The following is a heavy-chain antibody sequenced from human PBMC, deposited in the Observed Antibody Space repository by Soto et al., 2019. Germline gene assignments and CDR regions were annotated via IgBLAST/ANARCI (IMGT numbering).Heavy chain of an antibody. D-gene: IGHD5-18*01. CDR2: IGESGTPT. V-gene: IGHV3-23*01. Sequence: GGSLRLSCAASGFTFSSYAMKWVRQAPGKGLEWVSLIGESGTPTYYADSVKGRFTISRDNSGNTLFLEMYSLRAEDTAVYYCARYIQGVRYYGMDVWGHGTTVTVSS. CDR3: ARYIQGVRYYGMDV. CDR1: GFTFSSYA. J-gene: IGHJ6*02.